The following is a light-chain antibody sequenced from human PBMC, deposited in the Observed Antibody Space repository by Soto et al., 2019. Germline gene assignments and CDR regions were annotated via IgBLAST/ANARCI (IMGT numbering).Light chain of an antibody. Sequence: EIVLTQSPGTLSLSPGEGATLSCRASQIVRSTYLAWFQQKPGQAPRLLIYGASTRATGIPDSFSGSGSGTDFTLTISGLEPKDFALYYCQQYDITPPNTFGGGTKVEV. CDR2: GAS. CDR3: QQYDITPPNT. J-gene: IGKJ4*01. CDR1: QIVRSTY. V-gene: IGKV3-20*01.